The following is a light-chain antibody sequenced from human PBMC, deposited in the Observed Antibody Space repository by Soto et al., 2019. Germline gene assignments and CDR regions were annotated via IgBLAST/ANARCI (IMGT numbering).Light chain of an antibody. CDR3: QQIYITPYT. CDR2: AAS. Sequence: DIQMTQSPSSLSASVGDTVTITCRASQSISVHLNWYQQKPGKVPKLLIYAASNLHSWVPSRFSGNESETHSPLTISSRQPEDFATYYCQQIYITPYTFGQGTRLEIK. V-gene: IGKV1-39*01. J-gene: IGKJ2*01. CDR1: QSISVH.